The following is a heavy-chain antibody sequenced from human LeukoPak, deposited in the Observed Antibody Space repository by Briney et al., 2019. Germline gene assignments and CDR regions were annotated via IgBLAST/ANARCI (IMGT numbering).Heavy chain of an antibody. Sequence: PETLSLTCTVSGGSITTDYWSWIRQPPGKGLEWIGYIYSSGSTKYKPSLKSRVTISVETSTNQSSLKLNSVPAADTAVYYCARLAGSSSSDYWGQGTLVTVSS. CDR1: GGSITTDY. J-gene: IGHJ4*02. CDR2: IYSSGST. V-gene: IGHV4-4*09. D-gene: IGHD6-6*01. CDR3: ARLAGSSSSDY.